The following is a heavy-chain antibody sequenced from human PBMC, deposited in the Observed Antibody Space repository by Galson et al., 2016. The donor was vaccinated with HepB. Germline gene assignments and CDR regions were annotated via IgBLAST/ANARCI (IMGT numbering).Heavy chain of an antibody. CDR3: ASYLVQSWAGSDAFDT. CDR1: GFAISSGHY. Sequence: SETLSLTCAVSGFAISSGHYWGWLRQSPGKGLEWIASIYHSGGTFHNPSLRSRVTISVDTSNNQFSLKLTSVTAADTAIYYCASYLVQSWAGSDAFDTWGLGTMVTVSS. J-gene: IGHJ3*02. V-gene: IGHV4-38-2*01. CDR2: IYHSGGT. D-gene: IGHD6-13*01.